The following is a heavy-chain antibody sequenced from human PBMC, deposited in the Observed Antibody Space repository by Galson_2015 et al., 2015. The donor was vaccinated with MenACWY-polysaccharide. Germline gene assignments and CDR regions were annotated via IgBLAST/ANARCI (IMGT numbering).Heavy chain of an antibody. CDR3: ARDYCDRISCSGMDV. CDR1: GFTFSSYA. CDR2: ISYDGSNK. Sequence: SLRLSCAASGFTFSSYAMHWVRQAPGKGLEWVAVISYDGSNKYYADSVKGRFTISRDNSKNMLYLQMNSLRAEDTTVYYCARDYCDRISCSGMDVWGQGTTVTVSS. J-gene: IGHJ6*02. D-gene: IGHD2/OR15-2a*01. V-gene: IGHV3-30-3*01.